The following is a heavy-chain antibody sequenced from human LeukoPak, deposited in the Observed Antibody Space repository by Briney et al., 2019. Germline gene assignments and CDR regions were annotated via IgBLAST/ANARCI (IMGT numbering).Heavy chain of an antibody. CDR1: GGSISSYY. V-gene: IGHV4-4*07. CDR2: IYTSGST. CDR3: VRAIVVVAATDGGGWFDP. D-gene: IGHD2-15*01. Sequence: PSETLSLTCTVSGGSISSYYWSWIRQPAGKGLEWIGRIYTSGSTNYNPSLKSRVTMSVDTSKNQFSLKLSSVTAADTAVYYCVRAIVVVAATDGGGWFDPWGQGTLVTVSS. J-gene: IGHJ5*02.